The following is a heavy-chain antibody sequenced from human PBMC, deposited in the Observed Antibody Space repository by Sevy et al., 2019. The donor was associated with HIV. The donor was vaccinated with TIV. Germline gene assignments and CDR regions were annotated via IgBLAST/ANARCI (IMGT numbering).Heavy chain of an antibody. V-gene: IGHV3-53*01. CDR2: IYTGGGT. D-gene: IGHD3-3*01. CDR1: GFIVTSHY. CDR3: ARVPRYDEPYYFDY. Sequence: GGSLRLSCAASGFIVTSHYMAWVRQAPGKGLEWVSSIYTGGGTYYADSVKGRFTISRDNSKNTLYLQMNSLSAEDTAFYYCARVPRYDEPYYFDYWGQEPWSPSPQ. J-gene: IGHJ4*01.